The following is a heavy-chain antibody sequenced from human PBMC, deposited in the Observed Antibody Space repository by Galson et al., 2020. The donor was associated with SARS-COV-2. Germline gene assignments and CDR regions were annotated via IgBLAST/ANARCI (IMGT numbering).Heavy chain of an antibody. CDR1: GFTFSSYS. CDR3: ACGSGNPYYYYGMDV. V-gene: IGHV3-48*01. J-gene: IGHJ6*02. Sequence: GGSLRLSCAASGFTFSSYSMNWVRQAPGKGLEWVSYISSSSSTIYYADSVKGRFTISRDNAKNSLYLQMNSLRAEDTAVYYCACGSGNPYYYYGMDVWGQGTTVTVSS. D-gene: IGHD3-10*01. CDR2: ISSSSSTI.